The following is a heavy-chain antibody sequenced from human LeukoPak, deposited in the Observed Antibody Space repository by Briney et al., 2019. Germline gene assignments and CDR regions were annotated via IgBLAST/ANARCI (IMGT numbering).Heavy chain of an antibody. J-gene: IGHJ6*03. CDR3: ARGLNIAVKTGGTWENYYYYMDV. CDR1: GYTFTTYY. Sequence: ASVKVSCKASGYTFTTYYIHWVRQAPGEGLERLGTINPSGGGTDYAQKFQGRVAMTRDTSTSIVYMDLTSLRSADTAVYYCARGLNIAVKTGGTWENYYYYMDVWGEGTTVTVSS. CDR2: INPSGGGT. V-gene: IGHV1-46*01. D-gene: IGHD1-26*01.